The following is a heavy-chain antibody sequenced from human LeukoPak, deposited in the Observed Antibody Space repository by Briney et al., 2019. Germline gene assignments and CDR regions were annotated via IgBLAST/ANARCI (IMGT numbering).Heavy chain of an antibody. J-gene: IGHJ4*02. D-gene: IGHD7-27*01. CDR3: ARDRGTGYFDY. Sequence: PGGSLRLSCAASGFTFSSYGMHWVRQAPGKGLEWVAVIWYDGSNKYYADSVKGRFTISRDNSKNTLYLQMNGLRAEDTAVYYCARDRGTGYFDYWGQGTLVTVSS. V-gene: IGHV3-33*01. CDR2: IWYDGSNK. CDR1: GFTFSSYG.